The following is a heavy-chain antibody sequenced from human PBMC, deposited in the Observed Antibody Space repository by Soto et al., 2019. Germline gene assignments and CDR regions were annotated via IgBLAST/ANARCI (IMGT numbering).Heavy chain of an antibody. J-gene: IGHJ4*02. D-gene: IGHD6-13*01. V-gene: IGHV1-3*05. CDR1: GYTFTSYA. CDR2: INAGNGST. Sequence: QVQLVQSGAEEKKPGASVKVSCKASGYTFTSYAMHWVRQAPGQRLEWMGWINAGNGSTKHSQKLQGRVTITRDTSASTAYMELSSLRSEDTAVYYCARDVAAADYWGQGTLVTVSS. CDR3: ARDVAAADY.